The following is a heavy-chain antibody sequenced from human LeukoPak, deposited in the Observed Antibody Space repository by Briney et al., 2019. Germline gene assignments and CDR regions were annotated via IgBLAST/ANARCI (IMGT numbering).Heavy chain of an antibody. V-gene: IGHV4-39*07. CDR3: ARERFGELSNWFDP. CDR1: GGSISSSSYY. CDR2: IYYSGST. J-gene: IGHJ5*02. D-gene: IGHD3-10*01. Sequence: TSETLSLTCTVSGGSISSSSYYWGWIRQPPGKGLEWIGSIYYSGSTYYNPSLKSRVTISVDTSKNQFSLKLSSVTAADTAVYYCARERFGELSNWFDPWGQGTLVTVSS.